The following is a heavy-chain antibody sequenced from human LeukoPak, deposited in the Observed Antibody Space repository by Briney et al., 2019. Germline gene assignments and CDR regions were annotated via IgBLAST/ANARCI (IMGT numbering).Heavy chain of an antibody. D-gene: IGHD6-19*01. CDR3: ARGAYSSGCAYFDH. CDR2: ISFSVNTK. J-gene: IGHJ4*02. CDR1: GFTFSDYS. V-gene: IGHV3-48*04. Sequence: PGGSLRLSCAASGFTFSDYSMNWVRQAPGKGLEWVSYISFSVNTKYYGDSVKGRFTISRDNAKNSLYLHMDSLRAEDTAVYYCARGAYSSGCAYFDHWGQGTLVTVSS.